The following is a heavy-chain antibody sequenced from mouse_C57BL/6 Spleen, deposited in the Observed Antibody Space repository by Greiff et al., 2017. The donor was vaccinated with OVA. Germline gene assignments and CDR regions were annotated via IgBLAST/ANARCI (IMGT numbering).Heavy chain of an antibody. CDR1: GFTFSDYG. V-gene: IGHV5-17*01. D-gene: IGHD2-5*01. J-gene: IGHJ3*01. CDR2: ISSGSSTI. CDR3: ARTLYYSNYGFAY. Sequence: EVKLVESGGGLVKPGGSLKLSCAASGFTFSDYGMHWVRQAPEKGLEWVAYISSGSSTIYYADTVKGRFTISRDNAKNTLFLQMTSLRSEDTAMYYCARTLYYSNYGFAYWGQGTLVTVSA.